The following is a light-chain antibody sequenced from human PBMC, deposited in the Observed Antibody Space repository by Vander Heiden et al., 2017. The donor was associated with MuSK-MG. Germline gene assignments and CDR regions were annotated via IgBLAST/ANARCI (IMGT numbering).Light chain of an antibody. CDR2: GNS. J-gene: IGLJ2*01. CDR1: STNIGAGYD. V-gene: IGLV1-40*01. Sequence: QSVLTQPPSVSGAPGQRVTISCTGSSTNIGAGYDVHWYQQLPGTAPKLLIDGNSNRPSGVPDRFSGSKSGTSASRAITGLQAEDEADEYCQSYDSSLSGSVVFGGGTKLTVL. CDR3: QSYDSSLSGSVV.